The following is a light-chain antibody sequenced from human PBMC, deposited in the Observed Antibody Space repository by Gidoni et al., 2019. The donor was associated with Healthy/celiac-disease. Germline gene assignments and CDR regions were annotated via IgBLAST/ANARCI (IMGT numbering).Light chain of an antibody. CDR2: AAS. CDR1: QGISSY. CDR3: QQLNSYPLT. V-gene: IGKV1-9*01. J-gene: IGKJ4*01. Sequence: TQLTQSPSFPAASAGDRVTITCRASQGISSYLAWYQQKPGKAPKLLIFAASTLQSRVPSRFSGSGSGTEFTLTISSLQPEDFATYYYQQLNSYPLTFGGGTKVEIK.